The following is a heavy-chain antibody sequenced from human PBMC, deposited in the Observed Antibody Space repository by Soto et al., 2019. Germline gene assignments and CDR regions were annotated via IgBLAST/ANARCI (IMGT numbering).Heavy chain of an antibody. Sequence: SVKVSCKASGGTFSSYSISWVRQAPGQGLEWMGGIIPIFGTANYAQKFQGRVTITADESTSTAYMELSSLRSEDTAVYYCASLRRRSIAVAGTQIDYWGQGTLVTVSS. CDR3: ASLRRRSIAVAGTQIDY. CDR1: GGTFSSYS. D-gene: IGHD6-19*01. V-gene: IGHV1-69*13. CDR2: IIPIFGTA. J-gene: IGHJ4*02.